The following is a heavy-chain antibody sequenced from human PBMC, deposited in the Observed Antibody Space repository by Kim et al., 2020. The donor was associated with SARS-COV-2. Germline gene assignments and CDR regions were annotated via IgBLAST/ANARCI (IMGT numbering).Heavy chain of an antibody. CDR1: GFTFRSYA. Sequence: GGSLRLSCAASGFTFRSYAMHWVRQAPGKGLEWVAVISYDESKKYYADSVKGRFTISRDNSKNTLYLQVNSLRAEDTAVYYCARDSGDNYFDYWGQGTLVTVSS. J-gene: IGHJ4*02. V-gene: IGHV3-30*04. CDR3: ARDSGDNYFDY. CDR2: ISYDESKK. D-gene: IGHD4-17*01.